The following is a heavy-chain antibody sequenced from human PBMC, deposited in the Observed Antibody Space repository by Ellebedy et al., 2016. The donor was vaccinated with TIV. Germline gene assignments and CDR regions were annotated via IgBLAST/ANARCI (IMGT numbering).Heavy chain of an antibody. CDR2: IYYTGST. Sequence: SETLSLTCTVSGGSISNYYWSWIRQPPGKGLEWIGYIYYTGSTNYNPSLKSRVTISVDTSKNQFSLKLSSVTAADTAVYYCAREGQLVPRYFDYWGQGTLVTVSS. CDR1: GGSISNYY. V-gene: IGHV4-59*01. CDR3: AREGQLVPRYFDY. D-gene: IGHD6-13*01. J-gene: IGHJ4*02.